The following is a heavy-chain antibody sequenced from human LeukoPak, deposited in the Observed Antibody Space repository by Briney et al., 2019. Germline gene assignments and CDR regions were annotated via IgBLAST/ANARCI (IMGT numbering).Heavy chain of an antibody. J-gene: IGHJ4*02. Sequence: KHGESLRISCKGSGYTFISYWIRWVRQMPGKGLEWMGKIDPSDSYSNYSPSFQGHVTISLDKSISTAYLQWSSLKASDTAMYYCARQGAIAGTTIDYWGQGTPVTVSS. CDR1: GYTFISYW. V-gene: IGHV5-10-1*01. D-gene: IGHD1-7*01. CDR3: ARQGAIAGTTIDY. CDR2: IDPSDSYS.